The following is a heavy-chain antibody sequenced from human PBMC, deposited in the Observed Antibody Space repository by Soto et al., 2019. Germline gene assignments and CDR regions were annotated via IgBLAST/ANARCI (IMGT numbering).Heavy chain of an antibody. CDR2: ISAYNGNT. J-gene: IGHJ6*03. CDR1: GYTFTSYG. D-gene: IGHD2-8*01. V-gene: IGHV1-18*01. CDR3: ATMLPYYYYMDV. Sequence: QVQLWQSGAEVKKPGASVKVSCKASGYTFTSYGISWVRQAPGQGLEWMGWISAYNGNTNYAQKRQRRVTMTTDTSTSTAYLELRGLRSDDTAVYYCATMLPYYYYMDVLGKGTPVTVSS.